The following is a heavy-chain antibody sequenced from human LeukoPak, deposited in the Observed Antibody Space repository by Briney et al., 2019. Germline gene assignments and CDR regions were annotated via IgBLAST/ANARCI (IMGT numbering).Heavy chain of an antibody. D-gene: IGHD1-26*01. J-gene: IGHJ4*02. Sequence: ASVKVSCKASGYTFTGYYMHWVRQAPGQGLEWMGWINPNSGGTNYAQRFQGRVTMTRDTSISTAYMELSRLTSDDTAVYYCASTVVGATRGPPDFWGQGTLVTVSS. CDR3: ASTVVGATRGPPDF. V-gene: IGHV1-2*02. CDR2: INPNSGGT. CDR1: GYTFTGYY.